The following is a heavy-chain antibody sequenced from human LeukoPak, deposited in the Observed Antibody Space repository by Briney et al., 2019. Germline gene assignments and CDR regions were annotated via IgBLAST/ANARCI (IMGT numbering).Heavy chain of an antibody. J-gene: IGHJ4*02. V-gene: IGHV1-46*01. CDR3: ARDLGGIVGATNHFDY. CDR1: GYTFTSYY. D-gene: IGHD1-26*01. Sequence: GASVKVSCKASGYTFTSYYMHWVRQAPGQGLEWMGIINPSGGSTSYAQKFQGRVTMTRDTSTSTAYMELRSLRSDDTAVYYCARDLGGIVGATNHFDYWGQGTLVTVSS. CDR2: INPSGGST.